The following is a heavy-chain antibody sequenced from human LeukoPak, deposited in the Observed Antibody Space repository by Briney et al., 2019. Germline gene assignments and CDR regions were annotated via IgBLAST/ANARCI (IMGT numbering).Heavy chain of an antibody. CDR2: ISSSSSYI. V-gene: IGHV3-21*01. CDR1: GFTFSSYS. Sequence: GGSLRLSCAASGFTFSSYSMNWARQAPGKGLEWVSSISSSSSYIYYADSVKGRFTISRDNAKNSLYLQMNSLRAEDTAVYYCARDRGDYSGSYYFDYWGQGTLVTVSS. J-gene: IGHJ4*02. D-gene: IGHD1-26*01. CDR3: ARDRGDYSGSYYFDY.